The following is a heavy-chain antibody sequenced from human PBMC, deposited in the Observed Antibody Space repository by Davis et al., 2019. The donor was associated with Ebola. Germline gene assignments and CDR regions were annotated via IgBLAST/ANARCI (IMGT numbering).Heavy chain of an antibody. J-gene: IGHJ4*02. CDR1: GGTFSSYA. CDR2: IIPSLGIA. Sequence: SVKVSCKASGGTFSSYAISWVRQAPGQGLEWMGRIIPSLGIANYAQKFQGRVTITADKSTSTAYMELSSLRSEDTAVYYCARDDVHDNLTQRTYFDYWGQGTLVTVSS. CDR3: ARDDVHDNLTQRTYFDY. V-gene: IGHV1-69*04. D-gene: IGHD3-9*01.